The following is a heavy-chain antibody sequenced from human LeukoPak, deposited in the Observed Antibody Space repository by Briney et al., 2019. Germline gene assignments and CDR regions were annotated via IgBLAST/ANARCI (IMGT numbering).Heavy chain of an antibody. CDR3: ARVKFTGTGELLPAEFDY. CDR2: IIPIFGTA. J-gene: IGHJ4*02. Sequence: GASVKVSCKASGGTFSSYAISWVRQAPGQGLEWMGGIIPIFGTANYAQKFQGRVTITADESTSTAYMELSSLRSEDTAVYYCARVKFTGTGELLPAEFDYWGQGTLVTVSS. CDR1: GGTFSSYA. V-gene: IGHV1-69*13. D-gene: IGHD1-26*01.